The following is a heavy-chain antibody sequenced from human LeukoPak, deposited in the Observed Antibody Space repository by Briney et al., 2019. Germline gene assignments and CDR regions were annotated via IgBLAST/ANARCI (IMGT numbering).Heavy chain of an antibody. Sequence: PGGSLRLSCAASGFTVSSNYMNWVRQAPGKGLEWVSYISSSGSTIYYADSVKGRFTISRDNAKNSLYLQMNSLRAEDTAVYYCAREPWSSGWLYFDYWGQGTLVTVSS. CDR2: ISSSGSTI. CDR3: AREPWSSGWLYFDY. D-gene: IGHD6-19*01. CDR1: GFTVSSNY. J-gene: IGHJ4*02. V-gene: IGHV3-48*03.